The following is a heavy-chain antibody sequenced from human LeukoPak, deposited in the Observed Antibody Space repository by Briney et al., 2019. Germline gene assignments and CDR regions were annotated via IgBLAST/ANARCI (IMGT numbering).Heavy chain of an antibody. D-gene: IGHD3-3*01. CDR2: ISSSSSTI. CDR1: GFTFSSYS. J-gene: IGHJ3*02. Sequence: GGSLRLSCAASGFTFSSYSMSWVRQAPGKGLEWVPYISSSSSTIYYADSVKGRFTISRDNAKNSLYLQMNSLRAEDTAVYYCASPIRFHDAFDIWGQGTMVTVSS. V-gene: IGHV3-48*01. CDR3: ASPIRFHDAFDI.